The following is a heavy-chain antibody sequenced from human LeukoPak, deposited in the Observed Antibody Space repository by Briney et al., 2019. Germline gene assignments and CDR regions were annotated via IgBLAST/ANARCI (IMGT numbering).Heavy chain of an antibody. J-gene: IGHJ4*02. CDR3: ARGYCSGGSCYGDF. V-gene: IGHV1-46*01. CDR2: INPSGGSS. Sequence: GASVKVSCKASGYTFTSHHMHWVRQAPGQGLEWMGIINPSGGSSRSAQKFQGRVTMTRDTSTSTVYMELRSLRSEDTAVYYCARGYCSGGSCYGDFWGLGTLVTVSS. CDR1: GYTFTSHH. D-gene: IGHD2-15*01.